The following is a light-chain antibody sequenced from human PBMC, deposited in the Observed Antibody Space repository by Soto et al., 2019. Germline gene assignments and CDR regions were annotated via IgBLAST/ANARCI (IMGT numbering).Light chain of an antibody. Sequence: QSVLTQPPSVSGAPGRKVTISCTGTSSNIGADYHVPWYQHLPGTVPKLLIYNSYVRPSGVPDRFSASKSGTSASLTITGLQADDEADYYCQSYDNSLRASLFGGGTKLTVL. CDR2: NSY. CDR3: QSYDNSLRASL. CDR1: SSNIGADYH. J-gene: IGLJ2*01. V-gene: IGLV1-40*01.